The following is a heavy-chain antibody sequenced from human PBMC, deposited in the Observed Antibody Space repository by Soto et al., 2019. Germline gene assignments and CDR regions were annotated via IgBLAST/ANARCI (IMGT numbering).Heavy chain of an antibody. CDR2: IYATGTT. J-gene: IGHJ5*02. CDR1: GASISGFY. CDR3: VRDGTKTLRDWFDP. D-gene: IGHD1-1*01. V-gene: IGHV4-4*07. Sequence: QVQLQESGPGLVKPSETLSLTCTVSGASISGFYWSWIRKSAGKGLEWIGRIYATGTTDYNPSLKSRFMMSVDTSKKHFSLKLRSVTAADTAVYYCVRDGTKTLRDWFDPWGQVISVTVSS.